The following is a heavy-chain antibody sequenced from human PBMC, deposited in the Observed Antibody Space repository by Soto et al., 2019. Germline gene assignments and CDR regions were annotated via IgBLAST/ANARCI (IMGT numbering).Heavy chain of an antibody. Sequence: KPSETLSLTCTVSGGSVSSSSYYWSWIRQPPGKGLEWIGYIYYSGSTNYNPSLKSRVTISVDTSKNQFSLKLTSVTAADTAVYYCARDRPAVAGFDYWGQGXLVTVSS. J-gene: IGHJ4*02. V-gene: IGHV4-61*01. CDR1: GGSVSSSSYY. D-gene: IGHD6-19*01. CDR2: IYYSGST. CDR3: ARDRPAVAGFDY.